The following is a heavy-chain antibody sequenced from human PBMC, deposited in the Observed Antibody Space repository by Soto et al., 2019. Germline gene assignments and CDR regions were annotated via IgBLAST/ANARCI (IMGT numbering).Heavy chain of an antibody. V-gene: IGHV4-39*07. CDR3: ARSSYYDSSGLRN. CDR2: IYYGGST. CDR1: GGSINSRSYY. Sequence: SETLSLTCSVSGGSINSRSYYWVWIRQPPGKGLKWIGTIYYGGSTYYNPSLKSRVNISVDTSKNQFSLKLSSVIAADTAVYYCARSSYYDSSGLRNWGQGTLVTVS. D-gene: IGHD3-22*01. J-gene: IGHJ4*02.